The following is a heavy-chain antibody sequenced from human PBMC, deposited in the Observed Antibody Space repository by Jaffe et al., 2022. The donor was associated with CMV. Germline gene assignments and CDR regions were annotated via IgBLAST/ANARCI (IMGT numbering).Heavy chain of an antibody. D-gene: IGHD6-13*01. CDR2: ISSGSTS. J-gene: IGHJ4*02. Sequence: EVQLVESGGGLVQPGGSLRLSCAASGFTFSSYAMSWVRQAPGKGLEWVTGISSGSTSYYADSVRGRFTISRDNSKNTLYLQMSSLRAEDTATYYCAKEVAAAGIPHFEYWGQGTLVTVSS. V-gene: IGHV3-23*04. CDR1: GFTFSSYA. CDR3: AKEVAAAGIPHFEY.